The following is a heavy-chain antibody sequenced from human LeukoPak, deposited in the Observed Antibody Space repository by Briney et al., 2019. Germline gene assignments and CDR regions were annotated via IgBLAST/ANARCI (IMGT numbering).Heavy chain of an antibody. Sequence: PSETLSLTCTVSGVSMSNYYWNWIRQPAGKGLEWIGRIYDSETANYNPSLKSRVTLSVDTSKSQVSLRLTSVTAADTAVYYCARGAELVENLYHYGVDVWGQGTTVTVSS. CDR2: IYDSETA. CDR1: GVSMSNYY. V-gene: IGHV4-4*07. J-gene: IGHJ6*02. CDR3: ARGAELVENLYHYGVDV. D-gene: IGHD3-9*01.